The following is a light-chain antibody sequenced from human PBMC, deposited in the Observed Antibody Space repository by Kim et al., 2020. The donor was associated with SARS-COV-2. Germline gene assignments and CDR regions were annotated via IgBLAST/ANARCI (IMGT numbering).Light chain of an antibody. V-gene: IGKV1-39*01. CDR3: QQSYSTPST. J-gene: IGKJ2*01. CDR1: QSISSY. CDR2: AAS. Sequence: DIQMTQSPSSLSASVGDRVTITCRASQSISSYLNWYQQKPGKAPKLLIYAASSLQSGVPSRFSGSGSGTDFTLTISSLQTDDFATYYCQQSYSTPSTFGQGTKLEI.